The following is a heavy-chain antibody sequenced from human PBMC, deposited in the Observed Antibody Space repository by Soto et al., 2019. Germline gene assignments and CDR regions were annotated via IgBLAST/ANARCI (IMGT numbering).Heavy chain of an antibody. CDR3: TLDGS. V-gene: IGHV3-48*01. CDR1: GFPLSSYA. D-gene: IGHD5-12*01. CDR2: ISDSGSTI. J-gene: IGHJ5*02. Sequence: PGGSLRLSCAASGFPLSSYAMNWVRQTPDKGLEWLSYISDSGSTIHYADSVKGRFTISRDNAKNSLYLQMNSLRADDTAVYYCTLDGSWSQGTLVTVSS.